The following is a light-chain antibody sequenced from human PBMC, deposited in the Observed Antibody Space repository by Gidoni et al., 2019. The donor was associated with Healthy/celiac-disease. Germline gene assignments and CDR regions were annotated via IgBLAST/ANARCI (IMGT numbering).Light chain of an antibody. Sequence: SYELTQPLSVSVALGQTARITCGGNNIGSKNVHGYQQKPGQAPVLVIYRDSNRPSGIPERFSGSNSWNTATLTISRAQAGDEADYYCQVWDSSTDVVFGGGTKLTVL. CDR3: QVWDSSTDVV. CDR1: NIGSKN. J-gene: IGLJ2*01. CDR2: RDS. V-gene: IGLV3-9*01.